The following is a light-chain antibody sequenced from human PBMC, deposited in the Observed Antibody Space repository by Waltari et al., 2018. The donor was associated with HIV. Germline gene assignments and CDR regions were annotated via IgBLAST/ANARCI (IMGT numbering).Light chain of an antibody. CDR1: TTAVGYYNH. Sequence: QSALTQPPSVSGSPGQSVTISCPGTTTAVGYYNHVSSYQQYPGKAPKLIIFDVHKRPSGVPERFSGSKSGNTASLTISGLQTADEADYFCCAYAAGHVSYVFGNGTAVAVL. J-gene: IGLJ1*01. V-gene: IGLV2-11*01. CDR3: CAYAAGHVSYV. CDR2: DVH.